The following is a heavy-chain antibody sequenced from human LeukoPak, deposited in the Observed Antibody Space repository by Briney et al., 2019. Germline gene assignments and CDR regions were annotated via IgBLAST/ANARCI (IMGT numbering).Heavy chain of an antibody. V-gene: IGHV3-11*06. Sequence: GGSLRLSCAASGFTFSDYFMSWIRQAPGKALEWVSSISSSSSYIYYADSVKGRFTISRDNAKNSLYLQMNSLRAGDTAVYYCARDRDSSGYYYVIDAFDIWGQGTMVTVSS. CDR2: ISSSSSYI. J-gene: IGHJ3*02. D-gene: IGHD3-22*01. CDR1: GFTFSDYF. CDR3: ARDRDSSGYYYVIDAFDI.